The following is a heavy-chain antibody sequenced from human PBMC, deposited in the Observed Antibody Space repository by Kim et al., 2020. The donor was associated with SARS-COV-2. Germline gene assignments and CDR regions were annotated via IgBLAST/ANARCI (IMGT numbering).Heavy chain of an antibody. CDR3: AREMATILDY. Sequence: SETLSLTCTVSGGSISSSSYYWGWIRQPPGKGLEWIGSIYYSGSTYYNPSLKSRVTISVDTSKNQFSLKLSSVTAADTAVYYCAREMATILDYWGQGTLVTVSS. CDR2: IYYSGST. D-gene: IGHD5-12*01. CDR1: GGSISSSSYY. V-gene: IGHV4-39*02. J-gene: IGHJ4*02.